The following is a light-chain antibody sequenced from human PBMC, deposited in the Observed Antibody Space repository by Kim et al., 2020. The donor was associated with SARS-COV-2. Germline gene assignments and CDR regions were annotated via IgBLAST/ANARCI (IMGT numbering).Light chain of an antibody. CDR2: WAS. CDR1: QSVLYSSNNKNY. CDR3: QQYYSTPPT. V-gene: IGKV4-1*01. Sequence: DIVMTQSPDSLAVSLGERATINCKSSQSVLYSSNNKNYLAWYQQKPGQPPKLLIYWASTQESGVPDRFSGSGSGTDFTLTISSLQAEDVAVYYCQQYYSTPPTFGGGTKVDIK. J-gene: IGKJ4*01.